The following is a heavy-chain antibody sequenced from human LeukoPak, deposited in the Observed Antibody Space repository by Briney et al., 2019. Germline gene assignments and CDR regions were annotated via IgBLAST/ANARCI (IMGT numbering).Heavy chain of an antibody. Sequence: GGSLRLSCAASGFTFSSYGMHWVRQAPGKGLEGVAFIRYDGSNKYYADSVKGRFTISRDNSKNTLYLQMNSQRAEDTAVYYCAKGAYGLTLDYWGQGTLVTVSS. J-gene: IGHJ4*02. CDR1: GFTFSSYG. D-gene: IGHD1-14*01. V-gene: IGHV3-30*02. CDR2: IRYDGSNK. CDR3: AKGAYGLTLDY.